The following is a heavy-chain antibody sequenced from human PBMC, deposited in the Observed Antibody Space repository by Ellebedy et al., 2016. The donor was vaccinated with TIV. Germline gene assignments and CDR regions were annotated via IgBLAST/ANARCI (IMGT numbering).Heavy chain of an antibody. CDR2: FDPEDGET. D-gene: IGHD5-18*01. V-gene: IGHV1-24*01. Sequence: AASVKVSCKVSGYTLTELSMHWVRQAPGTGLEWMGGFDPEDGETIYAQKFQGRVTMSEDTSTDTAYMELSSLRSDDTAVYYCATALRGNSYGWGCLDYWGQGTLVTVPS. CDR1: GYTLTELS. CDR3: ATALRGNSYGWGCLDY. J-gene: IGHJ4*02.